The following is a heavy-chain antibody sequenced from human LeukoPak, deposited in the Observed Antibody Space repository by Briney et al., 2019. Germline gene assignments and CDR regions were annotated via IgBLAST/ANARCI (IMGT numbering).Heavy chain of an antibody. CDR3: ARTLLGAAGTPVYFDY. CDR1: GFTFSDNY. J-gene: IGHJ4*02. V-gene: IGHV3-11*03. CDR2: ITHYGSYT. Sequence: PGGSLRLSCAASGFTFSDNYMSWIRQAPGQGLEWVSFITHYGSYTNYPDSVKGRFTISRDNAKNSLYLQMNSLRDEDTAVYYCARTLLGAAGTPVYFDYWGQGTLVTVSS. D-gene: IGHD6-13*01.